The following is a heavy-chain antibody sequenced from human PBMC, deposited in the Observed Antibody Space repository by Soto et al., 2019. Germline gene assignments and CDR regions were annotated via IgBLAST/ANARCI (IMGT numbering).Heavy chain of an antibody. J-gene: IGHJ4*02. CDR3: VRGGVATILGGDYFDY. CDR1: GGTFSSYA. V-gene: IGHV1-69*01. CDR2: IIPIFGTA. Sequence: QVQLVQSGAEVKKPGSSVKVSCKASGGTFSSYAISWVRQAPGQGLEWMGGIIPIFGTANYAQKFQGRVTITGDESTSTAYMELSSLRSEDTAVYYCVRGGVATILGGDYFDYWGQGTLVTVSS. D-gene: IGHD5-12*01.